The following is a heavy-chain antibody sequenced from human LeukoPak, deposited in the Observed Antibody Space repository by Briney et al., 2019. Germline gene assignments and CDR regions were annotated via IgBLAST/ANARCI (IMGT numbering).Heavy chain of an antibody. CDR1: GFSVSNNY. V-gene: IGHV3-53*01. D-gene: IGHD6-13*01. J-gene: IGHJ4*02. Sequence: GGSLRLSCAASGFSVSNNYMSWVRQAPGKGLEWVSLIYSGGDKRYAASVKGRFTISRDNSKNTLYLQMNSLRAEDTAVYYCAKESYSSSWQRRLPIDYWGQGTLVTVSS. CDR2: IYSGGDK. CDR3: AKESYSSSWQRRLPIDY.